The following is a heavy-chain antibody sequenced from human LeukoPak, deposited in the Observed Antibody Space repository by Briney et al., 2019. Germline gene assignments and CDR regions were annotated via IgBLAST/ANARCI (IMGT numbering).Heavy chain of an antibody. Sequence: SETLSLTCAVYGGSFSGDYLSSIRHRPGKGLEWIGEINHSGSTNYNPSLKSRVTISVDTSKNQFSLKLSSVTAADTAVYYCAQASKQAAARGSWFDPWGQGTLVTVSS. CDR3: AQASKQAAARGSWFDP. J-gene: IGHJ5*02. CDR2: INHSGST. CDR1: GGSFSGDY. D-gene: IGHD3-10*01. V-gene: IGHV4-34*01.